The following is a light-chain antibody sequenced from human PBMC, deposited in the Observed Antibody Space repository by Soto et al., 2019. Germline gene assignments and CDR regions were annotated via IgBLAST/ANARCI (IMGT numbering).Light chain of an antibody. Sequence: DIQMTQSPSTLSASVGERVTITCRASQTIDCCLAWYQQRPGNPPKLLIYDASSLASGVPSRFSGSGSGTEFTLTISSLQPDDFASYYCQQYDYYPTFGQGTKVDI. CDR1: QTIDCC. J-gene: IGKJ1*01. CDR2: DAS. V-gene: IGKV1-5*03. CDR3: QQYDYYPT.